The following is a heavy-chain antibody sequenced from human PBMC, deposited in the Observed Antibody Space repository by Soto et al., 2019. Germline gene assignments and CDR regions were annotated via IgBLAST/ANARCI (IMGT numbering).Heavy chain of an antibody. CDR2: IIPILGIA. V-gene: IGHV1-69*08. CDR1: GGTFSSYT. CDR3: ARDGKMATIR. Sequence: QVQLVQSGAEVKKPGSSVKVSCKASGGTFSSYTISWVRQAPGQGLEWMGRIIPILGIANYAQKFQGRVTSXXDKSTSTAYMELSSLRSEDTAVYYCARDGKMATIRWGQGTLVTVSS. D-gene: IGHD5-12*01. J-gene: IGHJ4*02.